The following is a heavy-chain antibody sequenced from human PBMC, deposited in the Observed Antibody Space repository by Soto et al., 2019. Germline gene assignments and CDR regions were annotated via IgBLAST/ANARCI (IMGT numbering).Heavy chain of an antibody. V-gene: IGHV1-69*02. CDR3: AISYCRDNSCPRDFDF. CDR2: FIPILDMA. Sequence: QVQVVQSGAEVKKPESSVKVSCKPSGGTFNTNTVNWVRLAPGHGLEWMGRFIPILDMANYAQKFQDRVTITADRSTFTAYMELNSLTSDHTAVYYCAISYCRDNSCPRDFDFWGPGTRVTVSS. J-gene: IGHJ4*02. CDR1: GGTFNTNT. D-gene: IGHD2-21*01.